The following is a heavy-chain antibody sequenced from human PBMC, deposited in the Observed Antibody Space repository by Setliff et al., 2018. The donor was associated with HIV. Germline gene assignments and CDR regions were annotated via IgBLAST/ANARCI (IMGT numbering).Heavy chain of an antibody. D-gene: IGHD2-2*01. CDR1: GGSISSSSYY. V-gene: IGHV4-39*01. CDR2: IYYSGST. J-gene: IGHJ6*03. Sequence: SETLSLTCTVSGGSISSSSYYWGWIRQPPGKGLEWIANIYYSGSTSYNPSLKSRVTMSVDTSKNQVSLRLSSVTAADTGVYYCARHRDPPGTSWIFYYYYMDLWGGGTTVTVSS. CDR3: ARHRDPPGTSWIFYYYYMDL.